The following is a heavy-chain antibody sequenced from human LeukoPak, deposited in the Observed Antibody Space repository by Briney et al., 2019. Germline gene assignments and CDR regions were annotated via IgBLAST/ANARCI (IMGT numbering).Heavy chain of an antibody. CDR1: GGSVSSSNYY. J-gene: IGHJ5*02. V-gene: IGHV4-39*07. Sequence: SETLSLTCTVSGGSVSSSNYYWGWVRQPPGKGLEWIGSAYYPGRVDLISPLKSRVTVSLDTSKNQFSLQLTSVAPEDTAIYYCAITDIAMIRGFSWGRGALVIVSS. CDR3: AITDIAMIRGFS. D-gene: IGHD2-15*01. CDR2: AYYPGRV.